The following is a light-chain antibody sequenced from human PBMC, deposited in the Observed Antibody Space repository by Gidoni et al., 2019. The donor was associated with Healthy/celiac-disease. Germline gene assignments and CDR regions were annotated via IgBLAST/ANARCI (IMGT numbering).Light chain of an antibody. CDR2: QDS. CDR3: HAWDSSTYVV. Sequence: SYELTQPLSVSVSPGQTASITCSGDKLGDKYACWYQQKPGKSPVLVSSQDSKRPSGIPERFSGSNSGNTATLTISGTQAMDEADYYCHAWDSSTYVVFGGGTKLTVL. CDR1: KLGDKY. J-gene: IGLJ2*01. V-gene: IGLV3-1*01.